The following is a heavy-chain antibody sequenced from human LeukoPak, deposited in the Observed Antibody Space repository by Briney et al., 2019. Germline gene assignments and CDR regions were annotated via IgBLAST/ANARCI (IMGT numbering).Heavy chain of an antibody. CDR2: IYYSGST. CDR1: GGSISSGGYY. D-gene: IGHD3-22*01. J-gene: IGHJ4*02. CDR3: ARRTYYYDSGGYYVDY. V-gene: IGHV4-31*03. Sequence: SETLSLTCTVSGGSISSGGYYWSWIRQHPGKGLEWIGYIYYSGSTYYNPSLKSRVTISVDTSKNQFSLKLSSVTAADTAVYYCARRTYYYDSGGYYVDYWGQGTLVTVSS.